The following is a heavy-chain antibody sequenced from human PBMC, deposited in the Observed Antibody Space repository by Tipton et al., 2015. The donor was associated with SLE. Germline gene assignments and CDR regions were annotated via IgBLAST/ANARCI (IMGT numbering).Heavy chain of an antibody. Sequence: TLSLTCAVYGGSFSGYYWGWIRQPPGKGLEWIGEINHSGSTNYNPSLKSRVTISVDTSKNQFSLKLSSVTAADTAVYYCARAPPLLGFQHWGQGTLITVST. D-gene: IGHD3-16*01. J-gene: IGHJ1*01. CDR3: ARAPPLLGFQH. V-gene: IGHV4-34*01. CDR1: GGSFSGYY. CDR2: INHSGST.